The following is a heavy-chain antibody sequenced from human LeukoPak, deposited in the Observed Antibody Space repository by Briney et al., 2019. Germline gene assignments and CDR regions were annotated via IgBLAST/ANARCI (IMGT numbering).Heavy chain of an antibody. Sequence: ASVKVSCKASGGTFSSYAISWVRQAPGQGLEWMGGIIPIFGTANYAQKFQGRVTITADESTSTAYMELSSLRSEDTAVYYCASSRYCSSTSCPYYFDYWGQGTLVTVSS. CDR1: GGTFSSYA. D-gene: IGHD2-2*01. J-gene: IGHJ4*02. CDR2: IIPIFGTA. CDR3: ASSRYCSSTSCPYYFDY. V-gene: IGHV1-69*13.